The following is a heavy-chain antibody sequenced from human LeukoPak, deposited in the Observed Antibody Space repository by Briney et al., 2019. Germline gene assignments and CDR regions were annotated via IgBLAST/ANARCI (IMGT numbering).Heavy chain of an antibody. J-gene: IGHJ4*02. Sequence: PGGSLRLSCAASGFTFSSYWMTWVRQGPGKGLEWVANIKPDGSLIYYVDSVKGRFTISRDNAKNSLYLQMNSLRAEDTAVYYCARDIAAAGTAGHDYWGQGTLVTVSS. CDR3: ARDIAAAGTAGHDY. CDR1: GFTFSSYW. CDR2: IKPDGSLI. V-gene: IGHV3-7*01. D-gene: IGHD6-13*01.